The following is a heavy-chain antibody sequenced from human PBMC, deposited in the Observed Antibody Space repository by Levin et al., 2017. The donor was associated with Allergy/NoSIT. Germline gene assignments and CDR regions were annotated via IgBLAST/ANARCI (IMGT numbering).Heavy chain of an antibody. CDR1: GFIFSNFA. CDR2: ISFDATNE. J-gene: IGHJ3*01. CDR3: VRFPTCDNDFWSGGVGVDAFHV. V-gene: IGHV3-30-3*01. Sequence: PGGSLRLSCAASGFIFSNFAVHWVRQAPGKGLEWVALISFDATNEYYADSVRGRFTISRDNSKHTLYLQMHSLRTEDTAVYYCVRFPTCDNDFWSGGVGVDAFHVWGQGTMVTVSS. D-gene: IGHD3-3*01.